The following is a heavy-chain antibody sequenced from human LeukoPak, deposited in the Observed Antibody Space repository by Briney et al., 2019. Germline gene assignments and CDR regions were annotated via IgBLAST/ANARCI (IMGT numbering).Heavy chain of an antibody. CDR1: GFTFSRYA. J-gene: IGHJ4*02. CDR3: AKDPPSKPIAAADY. Sequence: GGSLRLFCVASGFTFSRYAMTWVRQAPGKGLEWVSVISGSDSRTDYADSVKGRLTISRDNSKNTLYLQMNSLRAEDTAVYYCAKDPPSKPIAAADYWGQGTLVTVSS. CDR2: ISGSDSRT. V-gene: IGHV3-23*01. D-gene: IGHD6-13*01.